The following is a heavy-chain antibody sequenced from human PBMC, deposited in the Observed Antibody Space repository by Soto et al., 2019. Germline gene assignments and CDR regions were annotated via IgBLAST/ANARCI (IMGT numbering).Heavy chain of an antibody. Sequence: WETLSLTCAVSGGSISRYYRNWIRQAPGKGLEWIGYIYYSGSTNYNPSLKSRVTISVDTSKNQFSLKLSSVTAADTAVYYCARDPGSGSYYGWFDPWGQGTLVTVS. CDR1: GGSISRYY. CDR3: ARDPGSGSYYGWFDP. V-gene: IGHV4-59*01. J-gene: IGHJ5*02. CDR2: IYYSGST. D-gene: IGHD3-10*01.